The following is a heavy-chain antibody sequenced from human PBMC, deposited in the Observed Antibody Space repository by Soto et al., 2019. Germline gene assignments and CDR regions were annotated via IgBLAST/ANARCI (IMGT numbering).Heavy chain of an antibody. Sequence: PSETLSLTCTVSGVSISSYYWSWIRQPPGKGLEWIGYIYYSGSTNYDPSLKSRVTISGDTSKNQFSLKLTSVTAADPDVYYWARDKITGLFDYWGQGTLVTLS. J-gene: IGHJ4*02. V-gene: IGHV4-59*12. D-gene: IGHD2-8*02. CDR1: GVSISSYY. CDR3: ARDKITGLFDY. CDR2: IYYSGST.